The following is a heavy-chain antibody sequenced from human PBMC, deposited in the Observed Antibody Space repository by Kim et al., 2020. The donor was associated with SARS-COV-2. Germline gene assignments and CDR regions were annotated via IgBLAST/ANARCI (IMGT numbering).Heavy chain of an antibody. CDR1: GFTFSDSW. V-gene: IGHV3-7*01. D-gene: IGHD1-26*01. Sequence: GGSLRLSCAASGFTFSDSWMSWVRQAPGKGLEWVANIRQDGSHKDYVDSVKGRFTISRDNTKSLLFLQMNSLRAEDTAVYYCARKLEPGGQGTLGTVSS. CDR3: ARKLEP. J-gene: IGHJ4*02. CDR2: IRQDGSHK.